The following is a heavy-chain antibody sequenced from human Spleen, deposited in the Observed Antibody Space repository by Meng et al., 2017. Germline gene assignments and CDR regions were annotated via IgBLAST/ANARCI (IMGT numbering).Heavy chain of an antibody. CDR2: INTKNGNP. CDR3: ARDYGDYLPFDY. J-gene: IGHJ4*02. Sequence: YDICWVRQAPGQGLEWMGWINTKNGNPTYAQDFTGRFVFSLDTSVSTAFLQISNLQTEDTAIYYCARDYGDYLPFDYWGQGTLVTVSS. CDR1: YD. D-gene: IGHD4-17*01. V-gene: IGHV7-4-1*02.